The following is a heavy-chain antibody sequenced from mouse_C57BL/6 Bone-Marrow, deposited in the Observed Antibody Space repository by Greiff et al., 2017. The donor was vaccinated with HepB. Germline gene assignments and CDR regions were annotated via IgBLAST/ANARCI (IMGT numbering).Heavy chain of an antibody. D-gene: IGHD1-1*01. CDR2: ISNGGGST. J-gene: IGHJ4*01. CDR1: GFTFSDYY. V-gene: IGHV5-12*01. CDR3: AYLRNYYAMDY. Sequence: EVQLVESGGGLVQPGGSLKLSCAASGFTFSDYYMYWVRQTPEKRLEWVAYISNGGGSTYYPDTVKGRFTISRDNAKNNLYLQMSRLKSEDTAMYYCAYLRNYYAMDYWGQGTSVTVSS.